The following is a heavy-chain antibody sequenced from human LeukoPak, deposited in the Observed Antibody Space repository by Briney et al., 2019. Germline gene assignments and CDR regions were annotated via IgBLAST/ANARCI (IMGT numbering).Heavy chain of an antibody. CDR2: IAISGDNT. CDR3: AQEIRPNDY. D-gene: IGHD4-17*01. CDR1: GFTFSSHA. Sequence: GGSLRLSCAVSGFTFSSHAMSWVRQAPGKGLEWVSSIAISGDNTLYADSVKGRFTISRDNSKNTLYLQMNSLRVEDTAVYYCAQEIRPNDYWGQGTLVTVSS. V-gene: IGHV3-23*01. J-gene: IGHJ4*02.